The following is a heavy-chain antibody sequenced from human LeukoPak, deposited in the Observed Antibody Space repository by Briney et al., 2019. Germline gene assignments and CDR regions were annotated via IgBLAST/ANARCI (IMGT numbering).Heavy chain of an antibody. Sequence: SVKVSCKASGGTFSSYAISWLRQAPGQGLEWMGRIIPIFGTANYAQKFQGRVTITTDESTSTAYMELSSLRSEDTAVYYCVRAFCSGGSCYSIDYWGQGTLVTLSS. V-gene: IGHV1-69*05. CDR3: VRAFCSGGSCYSIDY. J-gene: IGHJ4*02. CDR2: IIPIFGTA. D-gene: IGHD2-15*01. CDR1: GGTFSSYA.